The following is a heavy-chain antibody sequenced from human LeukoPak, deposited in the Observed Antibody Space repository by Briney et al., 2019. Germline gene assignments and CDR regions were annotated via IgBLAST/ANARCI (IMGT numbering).Heavy chain of an antibody. J-gene: IGHJ4*02. CDR3: ARVVSDYYYDSSGYYGMAYYFDY. CDR2: IYTSGST. V-gene: IGHV4-4*07. D-gene: IGHD3-22*01. CDR1: GGSISSYY. Sequence: SETLSLTCTVSGGSISSYYWSWIRQPAGKGLEWIGRIYTSGSTNYNPSLKSRVTMSVDTSKNQFSLKLSSVTAADTAVYYCARVVSDYYYDSSGYYGMAYYFDYWGQGTLVTVSS.